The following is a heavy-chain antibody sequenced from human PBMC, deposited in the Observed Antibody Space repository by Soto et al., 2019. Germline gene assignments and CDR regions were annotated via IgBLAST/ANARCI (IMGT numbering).Heavy chain of an antibody. CDR3: AKATFAYCSGGSCLYYYGMDV. D-gene: IGHD2-15*01. CDR1: GFIFNIYG. Sequence: QAQLVESGGGAVQPGRSLRLSCAAPGFIFNIYGMHWVRQAPGKGLEWVAVISYDGRSKYYADSVKGRFTVSRDNSNDTVYLQLNSLRAEDTAVYYCAKATFAYCSGGSCLYYYGMDVWGQGTTVTVSS. CDR2: ISYDGRSK. V-gene: IGHV3-30*18. J-gene: IGHJ6*02.